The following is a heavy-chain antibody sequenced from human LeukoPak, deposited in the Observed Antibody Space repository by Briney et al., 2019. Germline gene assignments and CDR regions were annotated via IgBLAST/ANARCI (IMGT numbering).Heavy chain of an antibody. J-gene: IGHJ4*02. CDR1: GFTFSSYS. CDR2: ITSSSATI. Sequence: GGSLRLSCAASGFTFSSYSMNWVRQAPGKGLEWVSYITSSSATIYYADSVKGRFTISRDNSKNTLFLQMNSLRAEDTALYYCAKGMIPGKTQSPDTHFFERWGQGTLVTVSS. CDR3: AKGMIPGKTQSPDTHFFER. V-gene: IGHV3-48*01. D-gene: IGHD5-18*01.